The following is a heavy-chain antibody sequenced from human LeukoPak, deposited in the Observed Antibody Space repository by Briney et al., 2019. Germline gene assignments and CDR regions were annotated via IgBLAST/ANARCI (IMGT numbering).Heavy chain of an antibody. D-gene: IGHD6-13*01. CDR1: GFTFSLYG. Sequence: GGSLRLSCAASGFTFSLYGIHWVRQAPGKGLEWVAVISYDGSNKYYADSVKGRFTISRDNSKNTLYLQMNSLRAEDTAVYYCAKDRTPFIAAAGTGWFDPWGQGTLVTVSS. J-gene: IGHJ5*02. V-gene: IGHV3-30*18. CDR3: AKDRTPFIAAAGTGWFDP. CDR2: ISYDGSNK.